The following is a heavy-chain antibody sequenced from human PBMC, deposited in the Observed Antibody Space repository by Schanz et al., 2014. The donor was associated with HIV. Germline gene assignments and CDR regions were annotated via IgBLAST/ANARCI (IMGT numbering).Heavy chain of an antibody. V-gene: IGHV3-7*01. CDR1: GFTFKTYW. Sequence: EGQLVESGGGLVQPGGSLRLSCAASGFTFKTYWMSWVRQAPGKGLEWLANIKLDGSEKYYVDSVKGRFTISRDNTKNSLYLQMNSLRAEDTAVYYCARDYHWNWFDPLGQGTLVTVSS. CDR2: IKLDGSEK. J-gene: IGHJ5*02. CDR3: ARDYHWNWFDP. D-gene: IGHD1-20*01.